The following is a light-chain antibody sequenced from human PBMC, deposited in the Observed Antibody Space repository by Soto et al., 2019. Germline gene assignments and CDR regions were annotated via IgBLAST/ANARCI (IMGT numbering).Light chain of an antibody. CDR1: QTVNSN. CDR2: GAS. V-gene: IGKV3-15*01. J-gene: IGKJ4*01. Sequence: EIVMTQSPATLSVSPGERATLSCRASQTVNSNLAWYQQKPGQVPRLLIHGASTRATDIPDTSSGSGSATEFTLTISSLQSEDSAVYFCQQYNSWPLTFGGGTKVEIK. CDR3: QQYNSWPLT.